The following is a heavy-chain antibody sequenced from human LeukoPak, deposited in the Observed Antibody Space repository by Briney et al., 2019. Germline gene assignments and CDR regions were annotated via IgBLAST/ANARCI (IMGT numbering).Heavy chain of an antibody. D-gene: IGHD1-1*01. CDR1: GFTFGSYA. CDR2: ISAPGDNT. J-gene: IGHJ4*02. CDR3: AKLERRHYGGNRFDF. V-gene: IGHV3-23*01. Sequence: PGVSLRLSCAASGFTFGSYAKSWVRQAPGKRLEWVSGISAPGDNTYYADSVKGRLTISRDNSKNTLYLQMNSLRAEDTALYYCAKLERRHYGGNRFDFWGQGTLLTVSS.